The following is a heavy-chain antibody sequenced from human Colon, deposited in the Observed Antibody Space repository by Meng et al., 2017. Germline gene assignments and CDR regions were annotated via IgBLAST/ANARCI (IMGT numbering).Heavy chain of an antibody. D-gene: IGHD3-16*01. J-gene: IGHJ4*02. Sequence: VRLAPWGAGLLKPSETLSLPCPVYGGSFSGYYWSWIRQPPGKGLEWIGEINHSGSTNYNPSLKSRVTISVDTSKNQFSLKLSSVTAADTAVYYCARGSGGWRSYYFDYWGQGTLVTVSS. V-gene: IGHV4-34*01. CDR3: ARGSGGWRSYYFDY. CDR2: INHSGST. CDR1: GGSFSGYY.